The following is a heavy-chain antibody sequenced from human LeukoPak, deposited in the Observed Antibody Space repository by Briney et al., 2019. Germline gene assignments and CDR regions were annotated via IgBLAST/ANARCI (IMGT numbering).Heavy chain of an antibody. D-gene: IGHD2-2*03. Sequence: GASVKVSCKASGYTFTSYGISWVRQAPGQGLEWMGWISAYNGNTNYPQKLQGRVTMTTDTSTSTAYMELRSLRSDDTAVYYCATRRGYCSSTSCQNELELDYWGQGTLVTVSS. CDR2: ISAYNGNT. CDR3: ATRRGYCSSTSCQNELELDY. V-gene: IGHV1-18*01. CDR1: GYTFTSYG. J-gene: IGHJ4*02.